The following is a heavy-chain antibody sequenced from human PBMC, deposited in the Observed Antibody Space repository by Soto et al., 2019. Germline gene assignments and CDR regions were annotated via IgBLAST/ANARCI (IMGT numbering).Heavy chain of an antibody. CDR1: GGSISSRSYY. CDR2: IYYSGST. CDR3: ARDEYSGRYKVLAY. V-gene: IGHV4-39*01. D-gene: IGHD1-26*01. Sequence: PSETLSLTCTVSGGSISSRSYYWGWIRQPPGKGLEWIGSIYYSGSTYYNPSLQSRVTISADTSKNQFSLNLSSVTAADTAVYFCARDEYSGRYKVLAYWGQGIVVTVSS. J-gene: IGHJ4*02.